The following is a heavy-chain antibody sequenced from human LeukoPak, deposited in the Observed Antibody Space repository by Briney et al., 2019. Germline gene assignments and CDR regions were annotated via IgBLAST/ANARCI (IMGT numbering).Heavy chain of an antibody. V-gene: IGHV3-53*01. CDR1: GFTVSSNY. CDR2: IYGGGRT. D-gene: IGHD3-9*01. Sequence: GGSLRLSWAASGFTVSSNYMSWVRQAPGKGLEWVSVIYGGGRTYYADSVKGRFTISRDNSKNSLYLQMNSLRAEDTAVYYCAKTLTGGSSFDYWGQGTLVTVSS. CDR3: AKTLTGGSSFDY. J-gene: IGHJ4*02.